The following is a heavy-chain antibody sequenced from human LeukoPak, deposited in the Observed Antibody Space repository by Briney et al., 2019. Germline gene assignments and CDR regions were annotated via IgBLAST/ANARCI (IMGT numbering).Heavy chain of an antibody. CDR3: ARDKIVGATHFDY. D-gene: IGHD1-26*01. CDR1: GFTFSTYG. CDR2: IKQDGSEK. Sequence: GGSLRLSCAGSGFTFSTYGMNWVRQAPGKGLEWVANIKQDGSEKYYVDSVKGRFTISRDNAKNSVYLQMNSLRAEDTAVYYCARDKIVGATHFDYWGQGTLVTVSS. V-gene: IGHV3-7*01. J-gene: IGHJ4*02.